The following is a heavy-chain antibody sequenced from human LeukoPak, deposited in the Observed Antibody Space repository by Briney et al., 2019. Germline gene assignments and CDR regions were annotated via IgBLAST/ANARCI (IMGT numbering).Heavy chain of an antibody. Sequence: GGSLRLSCAASGFTFSSYGMTWVRQAPGKGLEWVSYISSSSSTIYYADSVKGRFTISRDNSKNTLYLQMNSLRAEDTAVYYCAKDQPPGDDYWGQGTLVTVSS. D-gene: IGHD3-16*01. V-gene: IGHV3-48*01. CDR1: GFTFSSYG. J-gene: IGHJ4*02. CDR2: ISSSSSTI. CDR3: AKDQPPGDDY.